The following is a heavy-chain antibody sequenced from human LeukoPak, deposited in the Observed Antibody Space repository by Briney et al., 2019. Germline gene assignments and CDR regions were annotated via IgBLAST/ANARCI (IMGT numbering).Heavy chain of an antibody. CDR1: GFTFDDYA. CDR2: ISWDGGST. J-gene: IGHJ4*02. CDR3: ANGSSSWYYIAY. Sequence: GGALRLSCADSGFTFDDYAMHWVRQAPGEGLEWVSLISWDGGSTYYVDSVKSGFTISRDNSKNSLYLQMNSLRAEDTAFYYCANGSSSWYYIAYCGQGTLVTLSS. D-gene: IGHD6-13*01. V-gene: IGHV3-43D*04.